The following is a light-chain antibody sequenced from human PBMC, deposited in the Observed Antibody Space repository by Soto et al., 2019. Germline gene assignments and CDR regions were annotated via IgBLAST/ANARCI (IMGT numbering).Light chain of an antibody. J-gene: IGKJ1*01. CDR1: ESVSSN. V-gene: IGKV3-15*01. CDR2: GAS. Sequence: ETVMTQSPATLSVSPGERATLSCRAGESVSSNLAWYQQKPGQAPRLLIYGASTRASGIPARLSGSGSGTEFTLTISSLQSEDFAVYYCQQYNNWPWTFGQGTKV. CDR3: QQYNNWPWT.